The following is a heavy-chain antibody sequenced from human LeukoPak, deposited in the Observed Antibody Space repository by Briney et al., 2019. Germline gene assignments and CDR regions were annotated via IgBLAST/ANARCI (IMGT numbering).Heavy chain of an antibody. CDR1: GYTFTSYY. V-gene: IGHV1-69*13. D-gene: IGHD2-21*02. CDR2: IIPIFGTA. CDR3: ASSFVVVTASLHFQH. J-gene: IGHJ1*01. Sequence: ASVKVSCKASGYTFTSYYMHWVRQAPGQGLEWMGGIIPIFGTANYAQKFQGRVTITADESTSTAYMELSSLRSEDTAVYYCASSFVVVTASLHFQHWGQGTLVTVSS.